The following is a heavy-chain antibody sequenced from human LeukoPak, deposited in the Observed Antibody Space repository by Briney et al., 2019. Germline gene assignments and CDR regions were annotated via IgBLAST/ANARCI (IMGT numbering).Heavy chain of an antibody. Sequence: SSETLSLTCAVYGGSFSGYYWSWIRQPPGKGLEWIGEINHSGSTNYNPSLKSRVTISVDTSKNQFSLKLSSVTAADTAVYYCARDTTSFDFWSGSYHERGGYAFDIWGQGTMVTVSS. J-gene: IGHJ3*02. CDR1: GGSFSGYY. CDR2: INHSGST. V-gene: IGHV4-34*01. CDR3: ARDTTSFDFWSGSYHERGGYAFDI. D-gene: IGHD3-3*01.